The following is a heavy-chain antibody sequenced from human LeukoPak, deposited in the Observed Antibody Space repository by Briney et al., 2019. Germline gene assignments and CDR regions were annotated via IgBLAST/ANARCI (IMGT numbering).Heavy chain of an antibody. J-gene: IGHJ4*02. V-gene: IGHV3-49*04. CDR1: GFTFSSYA. D-gene: IGHD3-10*01. Sequence: PGGSLRLSCAASGFTFSSYAMSWVRQAPGKGLEWVGFIGSKTYGGTTEYAASVKGRFTISRDDSKSIAYVQMNSPKTEDTAVYYCTRVRVRGVIYFDYWGQGTLVTVSS. CDR2: IGSKTYGGTT. CDR3: TRVRVRGVIYFDY.